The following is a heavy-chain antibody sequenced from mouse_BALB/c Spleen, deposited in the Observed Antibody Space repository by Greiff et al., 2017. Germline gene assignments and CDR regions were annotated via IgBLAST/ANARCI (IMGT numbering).Heavy chain of an antibody. J-gene: IGHJ3*01. CDR3: TSIYYGNRAWFAY. D-gene: IGHD2-1*01. CDR1: GFNIKDYY. V-gene: IGHV14-4*02. CDR2: IDPENGDT. Sequence: VQLQQSGAELVRSGASVKLSCTASGFNIKDYYMHWVKQRPEQGLEWIGWIDPENGDTEYAPKFQGKATMTADTSSNTAYLQLSSLTSEDTAVYYCTSIYYGNRAWFAYWGQGTLVTVSA.